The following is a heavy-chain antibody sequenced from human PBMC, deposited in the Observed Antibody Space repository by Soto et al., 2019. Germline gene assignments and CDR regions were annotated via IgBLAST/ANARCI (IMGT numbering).Heavy chain of an antibody. CDR2: IYYTGST. CDR3: ASGYSYGTGWFDP. J-gene: IGHJ5*02. Sequence: PSETLSLTCVVSGDSISSTHWWTWVRQPPGTGLEWIGEIYYTGSTKYNPSLKNRVTISVDTSKNQFSLKLSSVTAADTAVYYCASGYSYGTGWFDPWGQGTLVTVSS. V-gene: IGHV4-4*02. D-gene: IGHD5-18*01. CDR1: GDSISSTHW.